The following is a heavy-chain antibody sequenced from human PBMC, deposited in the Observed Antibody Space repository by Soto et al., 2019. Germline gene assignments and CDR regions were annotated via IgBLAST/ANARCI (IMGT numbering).Heavy chain of an antibody. J-gene: IGHJ3*02. D-gene: IGHD2-21*01. CDR3: ARRAILWGNAFDI. Sequence: ESGGGLVKPGGSLRLSCAASGFTFSDYYMSWIRQAPGKGLEWISYISSSGSAIYYTDSVKGRFTISRDNAKNSLFLQMNSLRAEDTAVYYCARRAILWGNAFDIWGQGTLVTVSS. CDR2: ISSSGSAI. CDR1: GFTFSDYY. V-gene: IGHV3-11*01.